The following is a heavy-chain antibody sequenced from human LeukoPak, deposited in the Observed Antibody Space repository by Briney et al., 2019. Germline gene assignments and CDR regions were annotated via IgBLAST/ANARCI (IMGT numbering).Heavy chain of an antibody. CDR3: ANSDTAMVLHYFDY. CDR2: ISSSGSTI. Sequence: GGSLRLSCAASGFTFSSYEMNWVRQAPGKGLEWVSYISSSGSTIYYADSVKGRFTISRDNAKNSLYLQMNSLRAEDTAVYYCANSDTAMVLHYFDYWGQGTLVTVSS. J-gene: IGHJ4*02. D-gene: IGHD5-18*01. V-gene: IGHV3-48*03. CDR1: GFTFSSYE.